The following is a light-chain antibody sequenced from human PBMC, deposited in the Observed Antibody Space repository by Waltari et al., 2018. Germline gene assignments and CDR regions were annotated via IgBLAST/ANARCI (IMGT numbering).Light chain of an antibody. V-gene: IGLV2-23*02. CDR3: CSYAGSSTWV. CDR2: EVS. J-gene: IGLJ3*02. CDR1: RSDVGSYNL. Sequence: QSALTQPASVSGYPGHSITLPCTGTRSDVGSYNLVPWYQQHPGKTPKLMIYEVSKRPSGVSNRFSGSKSGNTASLTISGLQAEDEADYYCCSYAGSSTWVFGGGTKLTVL.